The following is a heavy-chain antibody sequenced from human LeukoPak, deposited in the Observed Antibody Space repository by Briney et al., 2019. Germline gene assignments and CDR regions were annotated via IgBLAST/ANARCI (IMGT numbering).Heavy chain of an antibody. J-gene: IGHJ3*02. D-gene: IGHD3-22*01. Sequence: ASVKVSCKASGYTFTGYYMHWVRQAPGQGLEWMGWINPNSGGTNYAQKLQGRVTMTTDTSTSTAYMELRSLRSDDTAVYYCARVVDYDSSGFVAFDIWGQGTMVTVSS. CDR2: INPNSGGT. V-gene: IGHV1-2*02. CDR3: ARVVDYDSSGFVAFDI. CDR1: GYTFTGYY.